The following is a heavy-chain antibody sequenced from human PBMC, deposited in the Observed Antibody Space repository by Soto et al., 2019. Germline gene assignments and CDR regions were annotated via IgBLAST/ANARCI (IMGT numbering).Heavy chain of an antibody. Sequence: EVQLLESGGGLVQPGGSLRLSCAASGFTFSSYAMSWVRQAPGKGLEWVSAISGSGGSTYYADSVKGRFTISRDNSNNTLYLQMNSLSAEDTAVYYCAKDHAYGSGSYYFDYWGQGTLVTVSS. D-gene: IGHD3-10*01. CDR2: ISGSGGST. J-gene: IGHJ4*02. CDR1: GFTFSSYA. CDR3: AKDHAYGSGSYYFDY. V-gene: IGHV3-23*01.